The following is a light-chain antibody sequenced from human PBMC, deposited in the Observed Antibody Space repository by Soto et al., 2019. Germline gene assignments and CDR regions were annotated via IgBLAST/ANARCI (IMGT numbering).Light chain of an antibody. CDR1: SSDIGGYNY. CDR3: SSYTSTSTLYV. J-gene: IGLJ1*01. CDR2: DVS. Sequence: QSALTQPASVSGSPGQSITISCTGTSSDIGGYNYVSWYQQLPGKVPKLIIYDVSNRPSGVSDRFSGSKSGNAASLPISALQAEDEADYYCSSYTSTSTLYVFGTGTKLTVL. V-gene: IGLV2-14*03.